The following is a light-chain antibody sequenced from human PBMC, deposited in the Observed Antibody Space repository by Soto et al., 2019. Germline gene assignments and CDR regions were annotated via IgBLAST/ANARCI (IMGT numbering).Light chain of an antibody. J-gene: IGKJ2*01. V-gene: IGKV3-20*01. CDR2: GAS. CDR3: QQYGSSSMYT. CDR1: QSVSSSY. Sequence: EIVLTQSPGTLSLSPGERATLSCRASQSVSSSYLAWYQQKPGQAPRLLIYGASSRATGIPDRFSGSGSGTDFTLTSSRLEPEDFAGYYCQQYGSSSMYTFGQGTKLEIK.